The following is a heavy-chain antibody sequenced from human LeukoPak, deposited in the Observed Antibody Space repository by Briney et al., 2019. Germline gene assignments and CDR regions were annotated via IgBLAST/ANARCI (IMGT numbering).Heavy chain of an antibody. CDR3: AKESLRDGSGSYYFDY. Sequence: ASVKVSCKASGYIFTSYYIHWLRQAPGQGLEWMGIINPSVGSTTHAQKFQGRVTMTRDTSTSTVYMELSRLRSEDTAVYYCAKESLRDGSGSYYFDYWGQGTLVTVSS. CDR1: GYIFTSYY. J-gene: IGHJ4*02. V-gene: IGHV1-46*01. D-gene: IGHD3-10*01. CDR2: INPSVGST.